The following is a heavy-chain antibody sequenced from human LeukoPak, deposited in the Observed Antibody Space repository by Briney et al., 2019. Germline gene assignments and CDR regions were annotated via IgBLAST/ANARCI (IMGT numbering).Heavy chain of an antibody. D-gene: IGHD6-6*01. J-gene: IGHJ4*02. V-gene: IGHV3-53*01. CDR1: GFSVSNDY. CDR3: ARDRPWGGLNGSDY. Sequence: GGSLRLSCAASGFSVSNDYMSWVRQVPGKGLEWVSVIHTDGTTYYADSVKGRFTISRDNYRNALILYMDRLGAEDTAIYYCARDRPWGGLNGSDYWGQGTLVTVSS. CDR2: IHTDGTT.